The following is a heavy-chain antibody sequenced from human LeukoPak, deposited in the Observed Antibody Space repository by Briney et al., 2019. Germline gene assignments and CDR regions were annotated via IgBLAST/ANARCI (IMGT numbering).Heavy chain of an antibody. D-gene: IGHD6-25*01. Sequence: GGSLRLSCTASGFTFSSYAMSWVRQAPGKGLEWVSAISGSGGSTYYADSVKGRFTISRDNSKNTLYLQMNSLRAEDTAVYYCAKDRQRLGQSFNYWGQGTLVTVSS. CDR1: GFTFSSYA. V-gene: IGHV3-23*01. J-gene: IGHJ4*02. CDR2: ISGSGGST. CDR3: AKDRQRLGQSFNY.